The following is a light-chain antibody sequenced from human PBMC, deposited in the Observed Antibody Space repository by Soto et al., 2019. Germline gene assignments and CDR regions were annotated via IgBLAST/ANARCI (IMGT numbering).Light chain of an antibody. CDR1: QSLVYSDGNTY. CDR3: VAGTHWPPLT. V-gene: IGKV2-30*01. Sequence: DVVMTQSPLSLPVTLGQPASISCRSSQSLVYSDGNTYFNWFQQRPGQSPRRLIYKVSNRDSGVPGRFSGRVSVTDFTLEISGVVAEDGVVYSCVAGTHWPPLTFGGGIVVEIK. CDR2: KVS. J-gene: IGKJ4*01.